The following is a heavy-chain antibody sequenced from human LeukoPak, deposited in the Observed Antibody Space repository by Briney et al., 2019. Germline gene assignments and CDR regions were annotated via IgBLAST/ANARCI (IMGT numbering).Heavy chain of an antibody. Sequence: VGSLRLSCAASGFTFSSYGMHWVRQAPGKGLEWVAVIWFDATNKYYADSVKGRFTISRDNSKSTLYLQMNSLRAEDTAVYYCARDISGGSYFIFDYWGQGTLVTVSS. CDR3: ARDISGGSYFIFDY. V-gene: IGHV3-33*01. CDR1: GFTFSSYG. D-gene: IGHD1-26*01. CDR2: IWFDATNK. J-gene: IGHJ4*02.